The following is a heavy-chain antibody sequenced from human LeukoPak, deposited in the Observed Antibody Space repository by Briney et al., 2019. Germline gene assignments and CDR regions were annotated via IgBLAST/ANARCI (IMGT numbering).Heavy chain of an antibody. CDR3: ASPGGYYMDV. CDR1: GGSMSSGSYY. Sequence: PSETLSLTCTVSGGSMSSGSYYWSWIRQPAGKGLEWIGRVYTSGSTNYNPSLKSRVTISVDTSKNQFSLKLSSVTAADTAVYYCASPGGYYMDVWGKGTTVTVSS. CDR2: VYTSGST. V-gene: IGHV4-61*02. D-gene: IGHD3-10*01. J-gene: IGHJ6*03.